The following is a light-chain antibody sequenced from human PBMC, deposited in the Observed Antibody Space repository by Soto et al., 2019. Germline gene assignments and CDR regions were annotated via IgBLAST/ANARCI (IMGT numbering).Light chain of an antibody. Sequence: QSALTQPPSASGSPGQSVAIFCTGTSSDVGGYNYVSWYQQHPGKAPKLMIYEVNKRPSGAPDRFSGSKSGNTASLTVSGLQAEDEADYYCSAYAGSSNVFGTGTKVTVL. CDR2: EVN. J-gene: IGLJ1*01. V-gene: IGLV2-8*01. CDR3: SAYAGSSNV. CDR1: SSDVGGYNY.